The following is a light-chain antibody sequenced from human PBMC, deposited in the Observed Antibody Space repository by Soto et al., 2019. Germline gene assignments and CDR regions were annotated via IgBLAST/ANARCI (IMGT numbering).Light chain of an antibody. CDR3: HQYNNDPFT. J-gene: IGKJ3*01. Sequence: DIQMTQSPSSLSASVGDTITITCRASQGISNSLNWYQLRPGEAPKLLIYDASILAPGVPSRFSGSGSGTHFTFTVSSLQTEDIATYYCHQYNNDPFTFGPGTKVDLK. CDR2: DAS. CDR1: QGISNS. V-gene: IGKV1-33*01.